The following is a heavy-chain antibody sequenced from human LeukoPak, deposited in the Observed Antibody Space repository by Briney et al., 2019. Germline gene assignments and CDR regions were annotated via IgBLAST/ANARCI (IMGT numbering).Heavy chain of an antibody. V-gene: IGHV4-39*01. D-gene: IGHD3-10*01. Sequence: MPSETLSLTCTVSGGSISSSTYYWGWIRQPPGKGLEWIGSIYYSGNTYYNPSLKSRVTISVDTSKNQFSLKLSSVTAADTAVYYCARHVHYGSGVYYLDYWGQGTLVTVSS. CDR1: GGSISSSTYY. CDR2: IYYSGNT. J-gene: IGHJ4*02. CDR3: ARHVHYGSGVYYLDY.